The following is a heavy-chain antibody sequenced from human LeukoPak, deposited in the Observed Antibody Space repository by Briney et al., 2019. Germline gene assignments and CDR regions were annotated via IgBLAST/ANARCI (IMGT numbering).Heavy chain of an antibody. CDR3: ARHRGGSSYFY. CDR2: TYYSGST. J-gene: IGHJ4*02. Sequence: SETLSLTCAVYGGSFSSYYWGWIRQPPGKGPEWIGSTYYSGSTYYNPSLKSRVAISVDTSKNQFSLKLSSVTAADTAVYYCARHRGGSSYFYWGQGTLVTVSS. D-gene: IGHD6-13*01. CDR1: GGSFSSYY. V-gene: IGHV4-39*01.